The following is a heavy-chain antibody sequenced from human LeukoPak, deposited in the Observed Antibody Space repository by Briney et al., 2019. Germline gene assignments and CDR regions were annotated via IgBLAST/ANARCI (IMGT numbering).Heavy chain of an antibody. J-gene: IGHJ4*02. D-gene: IGHD5-12*01. Sequence: PSETLSLTCTVSGYSISSGYYWGWIRQPPGKGLEWIGSIYHSGSTYYNPSLKSRVTISVDTSKNQFSLKLSSVTAADTAVYYCARVLPRGYDFDYWGQGTLVTVSS. CDR3: ARVLPRGYDFDY. CDR2: IYHSGST. CDR1: GYSISSGYY. V-gene: IGHV4-38-2*02.